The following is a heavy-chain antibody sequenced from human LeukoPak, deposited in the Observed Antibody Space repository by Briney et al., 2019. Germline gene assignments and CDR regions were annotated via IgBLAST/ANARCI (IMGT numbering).Heavy chain of an antibody. CDR1: GGSISSYY. J-gene: IGHJ3*02. CDR2: IYYSGST. Sequence: SETLSLTCTVSGGSISSYYWSWIRQPPGKGLEWIGSIYYSGSTYYNPSLKSRVTISVDTSKNQFSLKLSSVTAADTAVYYCARQGSYYDSSGYYPDAFDIWGQGTMVTVSS. D-gene: IGHD3-22*01. CDR3: ARQGSYYDSSGYYPDAFDI. V-gene: IGHV4-59*05.